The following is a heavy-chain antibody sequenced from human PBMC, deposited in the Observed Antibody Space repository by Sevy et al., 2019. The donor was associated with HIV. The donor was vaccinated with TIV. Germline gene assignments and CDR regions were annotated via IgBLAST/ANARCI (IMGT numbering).Heavy chain of an antibody. Sequence: GGSLRLSCAASGFTFSSYGMHWVRQAPGKGLEWVAVIWYDGSNKYYADSVKGRFTISRDNSKNTLYLQMNSLRAEDKAGYYCASDLSFGYSSSWDAFDIWGQGTMVTVSS. CDR1: GFTFSSYG. J-gene: IGHJ3*02. V-gene: IGHV3-33*01. CDR2: IWYDGSNK. CDR3: ASDLSFGYSSSWDAFDI. D-gene: IGHD6-13*01.